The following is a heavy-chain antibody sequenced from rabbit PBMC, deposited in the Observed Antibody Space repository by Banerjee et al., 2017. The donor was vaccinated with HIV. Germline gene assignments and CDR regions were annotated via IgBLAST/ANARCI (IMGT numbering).Heavy chain of an antibody. J-gene: IGHJ4*01. CDR3: AISSTYNNIFFNL. CDR1: GFSFSSSYW. D-gene: IGHD8-1*01. Sequence: QEQLEESGGDLVKPEGSLTLTCTASGFSFSSSYWIYWVRQAPGKGLEWIACIYAGSGSTYYASWAKGRFTISKTSSTTVTLQMTSLTAADTATYFCAISSTYNNIFFNLWGQGTLVTVS. CDR2: IYAGSGST. V-gene: IGHV1S45*01.